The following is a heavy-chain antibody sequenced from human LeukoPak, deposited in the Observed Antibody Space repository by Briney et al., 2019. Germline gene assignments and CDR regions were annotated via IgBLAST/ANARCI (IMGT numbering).Heavy chain of an antibody. CDR3: ARDKLRSLDY. V-gene: IGHV4-59*11. D-gene: IGHD3-3*01. CDR2: IYYSGTT. Sequence: SETLSLTCIVSGGSISPHYWSWIRQSPGKGLDWIGHIYYSGTTDYNSSLKGRVTISVDTSKNQFSLRLNSVTAADTAIYYCARDKLRSLDYWGQGVLVTVSS. J-gene: IGHJ4*02. CDR1: GGSISPHY.